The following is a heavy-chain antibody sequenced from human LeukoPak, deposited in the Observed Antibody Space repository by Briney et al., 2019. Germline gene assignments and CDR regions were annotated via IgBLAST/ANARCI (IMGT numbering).Heavy chain of an antibody. J-gene: IGHJ4*02. CDR2: IHYSGST. D-gene: IGHD5-12*01. V-gene: IGHV4-39*07. Sequence: SETLSLTCTVSGGSISSSSYYWGWIRQPPGKGLEWIGSIHYSGSTYYNPSLKSRVTISVDTSKNQFSLKLSSVTAADTAVYYCARVAYSGYDYRGYFDYWGQGTLVTVSS. CDR3: ARVAYSGYDYRGYFDY. CDR1: GGSISSSSYY.